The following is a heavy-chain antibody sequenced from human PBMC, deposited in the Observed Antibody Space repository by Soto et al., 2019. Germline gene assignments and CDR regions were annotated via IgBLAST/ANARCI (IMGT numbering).Heavy chain of an antibody. V-gene: IGHV1-3*01. Sequence: QVQLVQSGAEVKKPGASVKVSCKASGYTFTSYAIHWVRQAPGQGLEWMGWINAGNGNTKYSQKFQGRVTITRDTSASTAYMELSSLRSEDTAVYYCARVDDWNYGGFDPWGQGTLVTVSS. J-gene: IGHJ5*02. D-gene: IGHD1-7*01. CDR1: GYTFTSYA. CDR3: ARVDDWNYGGFDP. CDR2: INAGNGNT.